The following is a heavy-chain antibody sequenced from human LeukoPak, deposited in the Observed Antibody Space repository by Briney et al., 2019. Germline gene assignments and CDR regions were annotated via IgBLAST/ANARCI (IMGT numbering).Heavy chain of an antibody. CDR2: IKQDGSEK. V-gene: IGHV3-7*01. J-gene: IGHJ6*02. D-gene: IGHD4-23*01. CDR3: ARAVATPFRYYYYGMDV. CDR1: GFTFSSYW. Sequence: GGSLRLSCAASGFTFSSYWMSWVRQAPGKGLEWVANIKQDGSEKYYVDSVKGRFTISRDNAKNSLYLQMNSLRAEDTAVYHCARAVATPFRYYYYGMDVWGQGTTVTVSS.